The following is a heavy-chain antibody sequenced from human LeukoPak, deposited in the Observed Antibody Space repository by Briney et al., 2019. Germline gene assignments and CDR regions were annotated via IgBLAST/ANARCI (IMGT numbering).Heavy chain of an antibody. CDR3: AKDRGKPSQFDY. D-gene: IGHD3-16*01. CDR1: GFTFSSYA. CDR2: ISYDGSNK. Sequence: GGSLRLSCAASGFTFSSYAMHWVRQAPGKGLEWVAVISYDGSNKYYADSVKGRFTISRDNSKNTLYLQMTSLRIEDTAVYYCAKDRGKPSQFDYWGQGTLVTVSS. V-gene: IGHV3-30-3*01. J-gene: IGHJ4*02.